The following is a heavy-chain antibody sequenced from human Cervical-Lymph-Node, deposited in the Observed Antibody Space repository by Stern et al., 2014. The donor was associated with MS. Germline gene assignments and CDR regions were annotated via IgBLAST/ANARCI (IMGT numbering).Heavy chain of an antibody. Sequence: VQLVESGGGLVQPGGSLRLSCAASGFTFSDHYMDWVRQAPGKGLEWVGRIRNKANSHTTEYAASVKGRFTISRDDAKNSLFLQMNSLNIEDTAVYYCARERAAGPFDYWGQGTLVTVSS. V-gene: IGHV3-72*01. D-gene: IGHD6-13*01. CDR3: ARERAAGPFDY. CDR1: GFTFSDHY. CDR2: IRNKANSHTT. J-gene: IGHJ4*02.